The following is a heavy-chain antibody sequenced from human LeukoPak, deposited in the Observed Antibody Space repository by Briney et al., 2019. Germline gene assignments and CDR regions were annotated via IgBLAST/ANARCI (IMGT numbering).Heavy chain of an antibody. D-gene: IGHD3-22*01. CDR2: ISGSGDNT. J-gene: IGHJ4*02. V-gene: IGHV3-23*01. CDR1: GFTFSSYA. CDR3: AKGSYYDRSSSFYFDY. Sequence: GSLRLSCAASGFTFSSYAMSWVRAAPGKGLEWVSGISGSGDNTYYAVSVKGRFNISRDNSKNTLYWQVNSLGTEDTAAYYCAKGSYYDRSSSFYFDYWGQGTLVTVSS.